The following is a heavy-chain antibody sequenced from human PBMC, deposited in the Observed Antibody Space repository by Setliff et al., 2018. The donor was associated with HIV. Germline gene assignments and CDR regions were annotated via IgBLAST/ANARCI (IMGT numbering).Heavy chain of an antibody. Sequence: SETLSLTCGVSGYFISSGYYWGWIRQPPGKGLEWIGSIFHSGITYYNPSLKSRVNMFVDTFKNQFSLKLSSVTAADTAVYYCASRDTSRYFDDYWGQGTLVTVSS. V-gene: IGHV4-38-2*01. D-gene: IGHD3-22*01. CDR1: GYFISSGYY. CDR3: ASRDTSRYFDDY. CDR2: IFHSGIT. J-gene: IGHJ4*02.